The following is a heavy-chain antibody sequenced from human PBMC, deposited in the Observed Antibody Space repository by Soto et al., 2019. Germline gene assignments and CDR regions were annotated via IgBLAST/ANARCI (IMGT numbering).Heavy chain of an antibody. D-gene: IGHD6-19*01. CDR3: ARTESSGWSTRYGMDG. CDR1: RSTLIADP. Sequence: SLRVSWSASRSTLIADPADWVRQAPVRGLEWVSGISGGGSSTYYADSLKGQFTISRDNSKNTLYLQMDSLRAEDTAIYYCARTESSGWSTRYGMDGWGQGKTVTVS. CDR2: ISGGGSST. V-gene: IGHV3-23*01. J-gene: IGHJ6*02.